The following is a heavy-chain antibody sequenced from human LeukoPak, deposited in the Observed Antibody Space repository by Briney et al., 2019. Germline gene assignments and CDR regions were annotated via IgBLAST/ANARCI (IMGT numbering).Heavy chain of an antibody. D-gene: IGHD3-22*01. J-gene: IGHJ4*02. V-gene: IGHV1-18*01. CDR3: ARDYYHDSSGYTFDY. CDR2: ISAYNGNT. Sequence: ASVKVSCKASGYTFTSYGISWVRQAPGQGLEWMGWISAYNGNTNYAQKLQGRVTMTTDTSTSTAYMELRSLRSDDTAVYYCARDYYHDSSGYTFDYWGQGTLVTASS. CDR1: GYTFTSYG.